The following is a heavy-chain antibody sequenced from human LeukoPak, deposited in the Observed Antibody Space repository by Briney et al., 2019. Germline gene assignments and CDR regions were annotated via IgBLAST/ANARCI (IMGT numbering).Heavy chain of an antibody. CDR2: IKQDGSEK. J-gene: IGHJ6*02. V-gene: IGHV3-7*03. CDR1: GFTFSSYW. D-gene: IGHD3-10*01. Sequence: GGSLRLSCAASGFTFSSYWMSWVRQAPGKGLEWVANIKQDGSEKYYVDSVKGRFTISRDNAKNSLYLQMNSLRAEDTAVYYCARDFPYGSGSYYCRNYYYGMDVWGQGTTVTVSS. CDR3: ARDFPYGSGSYYCRNYYYGMDV.